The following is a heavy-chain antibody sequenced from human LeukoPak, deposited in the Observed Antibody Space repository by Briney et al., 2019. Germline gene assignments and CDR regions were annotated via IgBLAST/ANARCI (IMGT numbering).Heavy chain of an antibody. V-gene: IGHV3-23*01. Sequence: QPGGSLRLSCAASGFTFSSYAMSWVRQAPGKGLEWVSAISGSGGSTYYADSVKGRFTISRDNFKKTLYLQMNSLRAEDTAVYYCAKDGPRGYCTNGVCYLFDYWGQGTLVTVSS. CDR3: AKDGPRGYCTNGVCYLFDY. CDR2: ISGSGGST. D-gene: IGHD2-8*01. J-gene: IGHJ4*02. CDR1: GFTFSSYA.